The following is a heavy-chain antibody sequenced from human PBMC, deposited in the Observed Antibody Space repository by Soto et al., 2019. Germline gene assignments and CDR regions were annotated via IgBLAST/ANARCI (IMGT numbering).Heavy chain of an antibody. CDR3: ARVHRSFYLRDAFDF. D-gene: IGHD3-10*01. CDR2: ISGSGSDT. CDR1: GFTFHTNA. Sequence: ELQLLESGGDLVQPGGSLRLSCGASGFTFHTNAMSWVRQAPGRGPEWVSGISGSGSDTYYADSVRGRFTISRDNSENTLYLQMNSLRAEDTAVYYCARVHRSFYLRDAFDFWGQGALVTVSS. J-gene: IGHJ3*01. V-gene: IGHV3-23*01.